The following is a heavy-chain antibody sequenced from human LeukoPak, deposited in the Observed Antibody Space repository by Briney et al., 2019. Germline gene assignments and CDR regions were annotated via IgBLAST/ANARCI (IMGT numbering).Heavy chain of an antibody. D-gene: IGHD3-22*01. CDR2: IIPIIGVG. CDR3: ARGWDSSGQIPFFY. J-gene: IGHJ4*02. V-gene: IGHV1-69*04. CDR1: GGSFSSYG. Sequence: SVKVSCKASGGSFSSYGFSWVRQAPGQGLEWMGRIIPIIGVGNYAQKFQGRVTITADESTSTAYMELSSLRSEDTAVYYCARGWDSSGQIPFFYWGQGTLVTVSS.